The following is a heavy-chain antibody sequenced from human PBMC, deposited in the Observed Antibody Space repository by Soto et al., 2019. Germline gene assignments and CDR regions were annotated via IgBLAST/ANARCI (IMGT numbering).Heavy chain of an antibody. CDR3: ARRDELGFDY. D-gene: IGHD7-27*01. J-gene: IGHJ4*02. CDR2: INYSGST. Sequence: SETLSLTCTVSGGSTRSSSYYYWAWIRQPPGKGLKWIGSINYSGSTYYKPSLKNQVTISVDTSKNKFSLRLSYVTAADTAVYYCARRDELGFDYWGQGTLVTVSS. V-gene: IGHV4-39*01. CDR1: GGSTRSSSYYY.